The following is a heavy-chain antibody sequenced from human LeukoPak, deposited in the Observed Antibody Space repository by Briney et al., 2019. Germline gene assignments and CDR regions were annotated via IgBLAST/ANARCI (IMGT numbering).Heavy chain of an antibody. CDR1: GFTFSSYG. V-gene: IGHV3-30*02. CDR2: IRYDGSNK. CDR3: AKVHYYGSGGAFDI. Sequence: GGSLRLSCAASGFTFSSYGMHWVRQAPGKGLEWVAFIRYDGSNKYYADSVKGRFTISRDNSKNTLYLQMNSLRAEDTAVYYCAKVHYYGSGGAFDIWGQGTMVTVSS. D-gene: IGHD3-10*01. J-gene: IGHJ3*02.